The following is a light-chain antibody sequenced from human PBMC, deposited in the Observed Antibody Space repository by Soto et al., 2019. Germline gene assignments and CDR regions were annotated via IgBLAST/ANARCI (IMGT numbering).Light chain of an antibody. J-gene: IGKJ5*01. CDR2: SAS. Sequence: EIVLTQSPGTLSLSPGDRATLSCRASQSVTSSFLAWYQQKPGQAPRLLIYSASLKPAGIPDRFSGSGSATDFTLTISRLEPEDFALFYCHQYGSSPITFGQGTRLEIK. V-gene: IGKV3-20*01. CDR3: HQYGSSPIT. CDR1: QSVTSSF.